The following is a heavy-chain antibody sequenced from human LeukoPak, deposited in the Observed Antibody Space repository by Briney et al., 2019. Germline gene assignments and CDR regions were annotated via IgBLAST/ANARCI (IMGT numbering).Heavy chain of an antibody. V-gene: IGHV4-39*07. CDR3: ARELSGYDFEQMYYYCYYMDV. J-gene: IGHJ6*03. Sequence: SETLSLTCTVSGGSISSSSYYWGWIRQPPGKGLEWIGSIYYSGSTYYNPSLKSRVTISVDTSKNQFSLKLSSVTAADTAVYYCARELSGYDFEQMYYYCYYMDVWGKGTTVTVSS. CDR2: IYYSGST. D-gene: IGHD5-12*01. CDR1: GGSISSSSYY.